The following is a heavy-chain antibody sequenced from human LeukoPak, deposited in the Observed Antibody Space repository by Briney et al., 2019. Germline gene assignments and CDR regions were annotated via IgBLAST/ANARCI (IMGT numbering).Heavy chain of an antibody. CDR1: GFTFSSYS. CDR3: ARVWGDFQPFDP. CDR2: ISSSSSYI. D-gene: IGHD2-21*02. V-gene: IGHV3-21*01. Sequence: GGSLRLSCAASGFTFSSYSMNWVRQAPGKGLEWVSSISSSSSYIYYADSVKGRFTISRDNAKNSLYLQMNSLRAEDTAVYYCARVWGDFQPFDPWGQGTLVTVSS. J-gene: IGHJ5*02.